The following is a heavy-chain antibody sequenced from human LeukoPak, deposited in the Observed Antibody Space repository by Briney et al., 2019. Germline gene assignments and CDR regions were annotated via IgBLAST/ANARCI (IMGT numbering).Heavy chain of an antibody. D-gene: IGHD6-19*01. CDR3: ASMLEYSSGWCYFDY. Sequence: GASVKVSCKASGYTSTTYAIHWVRQAPGQGLEWMGWINAGNGNTKYSQKFQGRVTITRDTSATTAYMELSSLRSEDTAVYYCASMLEYSSGWCYFDYWGQGTLVTVSS. V-gene: IGHV1-3*01. CDR2: INAGNGNT. J-gene: IGHJ4*02. CDR1: GYTSTTYA.